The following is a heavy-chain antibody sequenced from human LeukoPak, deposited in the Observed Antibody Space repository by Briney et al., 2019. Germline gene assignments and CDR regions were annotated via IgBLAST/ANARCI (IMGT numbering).Heavy chain of an antibody. V-gene: IGHV3-30*04. Sequence: GGSPRLSCAASEFTFSSYAMHWVRQTPGKGLEWVAVISYDGNNKYSADSVKGRFTISRDNSKNTLFLQMNSLRAEDTAVFFCARIAAMLRGDYSFYYMEVWGKGTTVTISS. J-gene: IGHJ6*03. CDR3: ARIAAMLRGDYSFYYMEV. D-gene: IGHD3-10*01. CDR2: ISYDGNNK. CDR1: EFTFSSYA.